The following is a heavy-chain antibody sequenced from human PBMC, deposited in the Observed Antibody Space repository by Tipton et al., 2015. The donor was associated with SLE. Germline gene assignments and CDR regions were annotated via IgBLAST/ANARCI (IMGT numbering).Heavy chain of an antibody. J-gene: IGHJ4*02. CDR3: ARGFPQPNWNYEPFDY. D-gene: IGHD1-7*01. Sequence: TLSLTCTVSGGSISSGSYYWSWIRQPAGKGLEWIGRIYTSGSTNYNPSLKSRGTISVDTSKNQFSLKLSSVTAADTAVYYCARGFPQPNWNYEPFDYWGQGTLVTVSS. CDR1: GGSISSGSYY. CDR2: IYTSGST. V-gene: IGHV4-61*02.